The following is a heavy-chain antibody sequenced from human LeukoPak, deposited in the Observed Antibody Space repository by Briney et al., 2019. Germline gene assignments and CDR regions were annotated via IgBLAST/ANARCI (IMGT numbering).Heavy chain of an antibody. CDR2: IRQDGDTK. CDR3: ARSLPYGTTWYGRSDF. D-gene: IGHD6-13*01. CDR1: GFPFNAYW. Sequence: GGSLRLSCAASGFPFNAYWMTWVRQAPGRGLEWVANIRQDGDTKYYVDSVKGRFTISRDNAMNSLYLQMNSLRAEDTAIYYCARSLPYGTTWYGRSDFWGQGTLVTVSS. V-gene: IGHV3-7*03. J-gene: IGHJ4*02.